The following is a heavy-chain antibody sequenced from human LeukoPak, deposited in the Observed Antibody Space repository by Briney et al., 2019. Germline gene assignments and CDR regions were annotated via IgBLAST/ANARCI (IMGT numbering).Heavy chain of an antibody. J-gene: IGHJ4*02. CDR3: ARSQIRGYSGYDLDY. CDR2: IIPIFGTA. D-gene: IGHD5-12*01. CDR1: GGTFSSYA. V-gene: IGHV1-69*13. Sequence: VKVSCKASGGTFSSYAISWVRQAPGQGLEWMGGIIPIFGTANYAQKFQGRVTMTTDTSTRTAYMELRSLRSDDTAVYYCARSQIRGYSGYDLDYWGQGTLVTASS.